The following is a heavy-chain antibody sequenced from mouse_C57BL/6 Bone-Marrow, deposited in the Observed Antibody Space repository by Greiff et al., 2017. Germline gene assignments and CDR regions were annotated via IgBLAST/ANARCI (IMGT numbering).Heavy chain of an antibody. V-gene: IGHV1-22*01. D-gene: IGHD2-5*01. Sequence: EVQLQQSGPELVKPGASVKMSCKASGYTFTDYNMPWVKQSPGKSLEWIGYINPNNGGTSYNQKFKGKATLTVNKSSSTAYMELRSLTSEDSAVYYCARNYSNPYYFDYWGQGTTLTVSS. CDR1: GYTFTDYN. CDR3: ARNYSNPYYFDY. J-gene: IGHJ2*01. CDR2: INPNNGGT.